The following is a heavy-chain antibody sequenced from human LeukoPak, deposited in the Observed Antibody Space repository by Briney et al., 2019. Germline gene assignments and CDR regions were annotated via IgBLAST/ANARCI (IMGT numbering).Heavy chain of an antibody. CDR1: GGSFSGYY. CDR3: ATGYCSGGSCYFYY. J-gene: IGHJ4*02. CDR2: INHSGST. V-gene: IGHV4-34*01. D-gene: IGHD2-15*01. Sequence: SETVSPTRAVYGGSFSGYYWTWIRQPPGKGLEWIGEINHSGSTNYNPSLKSRVTISVDTSKNRFSLKLSSVTAADTAVYYCATGYCSGGSCYFYYWVQGTLVTVSA.